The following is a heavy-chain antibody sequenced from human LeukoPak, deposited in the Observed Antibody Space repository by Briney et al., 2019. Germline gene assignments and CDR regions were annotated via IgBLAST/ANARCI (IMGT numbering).Heavy chain of an antibody. Sequence: GGSLRLSCAASGFTFSSYGMHWVRQAPGKGLEWVSYISSSGSMINYADSVKGRFTISRDNAKNSLYLQMNSLRVEDTAVYYCASVLWFGGIFFDYWGQGTLVTVSS. CDR2: ISSSGSMI. V-gene: IGHV3-48*04. CDR1: GFTFSSYG. J-gene: IGHJ4*02. CDR3: ASVLWFGGIFFDY. D-gene: IGHD3-10*01.